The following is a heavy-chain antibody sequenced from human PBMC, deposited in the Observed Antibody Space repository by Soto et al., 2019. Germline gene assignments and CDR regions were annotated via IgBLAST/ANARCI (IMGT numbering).Heavy chain of an antibody. CDR2: ISSSGSTI. Sequence: EVQLVEPGGGLVQPGGSLRLSCAASGFTFSSYEMNWVRQAPGKGLEWVSYISSSGSTIYYADSVKGRFTISRDNAKNSLYLQMNSLRAEDTAVCYCARVKLRGWFDPWGQGTLVTVSS. CDR1: GFTFSSYE. J-gene: IGHJ5*02. V-gene: IGHV3-48*03. D-gene: IGHD2-15*01. CDR3: ARVKLRGWFDP.